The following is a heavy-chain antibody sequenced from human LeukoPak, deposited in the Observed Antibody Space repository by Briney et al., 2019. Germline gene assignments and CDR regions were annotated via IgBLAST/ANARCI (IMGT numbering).Heavy chain of an antibody. V-gene: IGHV3-30*04. CDR3: ARERIPTTGTGWFDP. Sequence: PGRYLRLSCAAPGFIFTSHAMHWFRQAPGKGLEWVAVISDDGKKKYYADSVKGRFTISRDNSKNTLYLQLNSLRTEDTAVYCCARERIPTTGTGWFDPWGQGTLVTVSS. D-gene: IGHD6-13*01. CDR2: ISDDGKKK. J-gene: IGHJ5*02. CDR1: GFIFTSHA.